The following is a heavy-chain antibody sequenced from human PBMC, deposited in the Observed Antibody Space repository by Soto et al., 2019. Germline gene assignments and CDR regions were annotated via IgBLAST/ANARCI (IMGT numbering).Heavy chain of an antibody. V-gene: IGHV3-30-3*01. CDR1: GFTFSSYA. CDR3: ARAEMIRDYYYGMDV. D-gene: IGHD3-16*01. CDR2: ISYDGSNK. Sequence: QPGGSLRLSCAASGFTFSSYAMHWVRQAPGKWLEWVAVISYDGSNKYYADSVKGRFTISRDNSKNTLYLQMNSLRAEDTAVYYCARAEMIRDYYYGMDVWGQGXTVTVYS. J-gene: IGHJ6*02.